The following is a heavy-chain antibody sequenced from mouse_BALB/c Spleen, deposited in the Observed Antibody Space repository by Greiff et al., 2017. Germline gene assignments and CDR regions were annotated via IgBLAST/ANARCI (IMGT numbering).Heavy chain of an antibody. CDR3: ARFSKVAAWFAY. CDR1: GFTFTDYY. J-gene: IGHJ3*01. D-gene: IGHD2-10*02. CDR2: IDPENGNT. V-gene: IGHV14-1*02. Sequence: EVQLQQSGPELVRPGALVTITCKASGFTFTDYYMHWVKQRPGQGLEWIGLIDPENGNTIYNPKFQGKAIITEDTSSNTAYLKLSSLTSEDTAVYYGARFSKVAAWFAYWGQGTLVTVSA.